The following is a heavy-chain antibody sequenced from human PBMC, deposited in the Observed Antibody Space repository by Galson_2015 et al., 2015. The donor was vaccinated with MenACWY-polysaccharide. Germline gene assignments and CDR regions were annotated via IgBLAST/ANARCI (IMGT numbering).Heavy chain of an antibody. CDR1: GFTFNNYA. Sequence: SLRLSCAASGFTFNNYAMSWVRQAPGKGLEWVSVIGGNSSDTYYADSVKGRFTISRDNSKNTLYLEMNSLRAEDTAVYYCARESSRIVFHAFDIWGQGTMVTVSS. CDR3: ARESSRIVFHAFDI. CDR2: IGGNSSDT. V-gene: IGHV3-23*01. D-gene: IGHD6-19*01. J-gene: IGHJ3*02.